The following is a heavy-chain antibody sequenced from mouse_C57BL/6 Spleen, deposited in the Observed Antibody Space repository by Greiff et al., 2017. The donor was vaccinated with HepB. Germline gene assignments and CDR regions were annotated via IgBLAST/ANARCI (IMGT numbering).Heavy chain of an antibody. V-gene: IGHV1-55*01. Sequence: VQLQQPGAELVKPGASVKMSCKASGYTFTSYWITWVKQRPGQGLEWIGDIYPGSGSTNYNEKFKSKATLTVDTSSSTAYMQLSSLTSEDSAVYYCARFIGVRYGNYVYFDYWGQGTTLTVSS. D-gene: IGHD2-10*02. J-gene: IGHJ2*01. CDR1: GYTFTSYW. CDR3: ARFIGVRYGNYVYFDY. CDR2: IYPGSGST.